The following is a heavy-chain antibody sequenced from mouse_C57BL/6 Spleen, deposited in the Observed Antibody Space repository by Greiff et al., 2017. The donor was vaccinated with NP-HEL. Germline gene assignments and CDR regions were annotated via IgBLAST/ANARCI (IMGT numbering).Heavy chain of an antibody. V-gene: IGHV1-80*01. CDR3: ARCLSSSPAWFAY. CDR1: GYAFSSYW. CDR2: IYPGDGDT. Sequence: VQLQQSGAELVKPGASVKISCKASGYAFSSYWMNWVKQRPGKGLEWIGQIYPGDGDTNYNGKFKGKATLTADKSSSTAYIQLSSLTSEDFAVYFCARCLSSSPAWFAYWGQGTLVTVSA. D-gene: IGHD1-1*01. J-gene: IGHJ3*01.